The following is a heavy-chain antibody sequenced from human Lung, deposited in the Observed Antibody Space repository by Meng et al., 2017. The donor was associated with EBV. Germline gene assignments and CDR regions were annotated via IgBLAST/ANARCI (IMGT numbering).Heavy chain of an antibody. J-gene: IGHJ4*02. CDR3: ACGEPFRQEGFDY. V-gene: IGHV1-69*19. CDR1: GVTDGRYA. D-gene: IGHD4-17*01. Sequence: QQQPVRYGAEGRKTVFSMTYSCQSPGVTDGRYAINWVRQVPGTALEWMGGMVPIFEKENYAQKFKDRVTITADASTGITYLAMSSLRTDDTAVYDVACGEPFRQEGFDYWGQGTLVTVSS. CDR2: MVPIFEKE.